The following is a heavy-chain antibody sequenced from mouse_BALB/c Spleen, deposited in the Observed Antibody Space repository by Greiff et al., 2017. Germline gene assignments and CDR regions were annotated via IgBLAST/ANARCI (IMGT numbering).Heavy chain of an antibody. D-gene: IGHD2-10*02. Sequence: VQVVESGAELAKPGASVKMSCKASGYTFTSYWMHWVKQRPGQGLEWIGYINPSTGYTEYNQKFKDKATLTADKSSSTAYMQLSSLTSEDSAVYYCARKKYGNYPWFAYWGQGTLVTVSA. CDR1: GYTFTSYW. J-gene: IGHJ3*01. CDR2: INPSTGYT. V-gene: IGHV1-7*01. CDR3: ARKKYGNYPWFAY.